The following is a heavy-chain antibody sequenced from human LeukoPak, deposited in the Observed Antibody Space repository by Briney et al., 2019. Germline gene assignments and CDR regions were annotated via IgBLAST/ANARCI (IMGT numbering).Heavy chain of an antibody. CDR2: INSDGSST. V-gene: IGHV3-74*01. D-gene: IGHD3-3*01. CDR3: ARAGLYYDFWSGYFGY. J-gene: IGHJ4*02. Sequence: GGSLRLSCAASGFTFSSYWMHWVRQAPGEGLVWVSRINSDGSSTSYADSVKGRFTISRDNAKNTLYLQMNSLRAEDTAVYYCARAGLYYDFWSGYFGYWGQGTLVTVSS. CDR1: GFTFSSYW.